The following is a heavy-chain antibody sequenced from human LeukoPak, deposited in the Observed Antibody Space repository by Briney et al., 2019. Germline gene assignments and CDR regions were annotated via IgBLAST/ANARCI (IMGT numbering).Heavy chain of an antibody. CDR3: AKDIPRSGWAFDY. V-gene: IGHV3-23*01. CDR2: ISDSGGST. J-gene: IGHJ4*02. CDR1: GFTFSNYA. Sequence: GSLRLSCAASGFTFSNYAMSWGRQAPGKGLGWVSHISDSGGSTDYADSVKGRFTISRDNSKNTLYLQMNSLRVEDTAVYYCAKDIPRSGWAFDYWGQGTLVTVSS. D-gene: IGHD6-25*01.